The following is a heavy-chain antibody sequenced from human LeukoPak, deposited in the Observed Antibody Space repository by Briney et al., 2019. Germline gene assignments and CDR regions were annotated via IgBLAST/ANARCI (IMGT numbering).Heavy chain of an antibody. J-gene: IGHJ4*02. CDR3: ARSKWELYYFDY. CDR2: IYYSGST. CDR1: GGSISSSSYY. Sequence: WGALALTWTGSGGSISSSSYYWGGIRQRPGEGLGWIWSIYYSGSTHYTPSLKSPVTISVDTSKNQFSLKLSSVTAADTAVYYCARSKWELYYFDYWGQGTLVTVSS. V-gene: IGHV4-39*07. D-gene: IGHD1-26*01.